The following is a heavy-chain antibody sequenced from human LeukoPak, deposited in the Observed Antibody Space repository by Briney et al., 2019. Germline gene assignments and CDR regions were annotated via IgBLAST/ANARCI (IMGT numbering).Heavy chain of an antibody. D-gene: IGHD3-3*01. V-gene: IGHV4-39*01. CDR2: IYYSGST. J-gene: IGHJ4*02. CDR1: GGSITGSSYY. CDR3: ARQNDFWSGYYLPPSDC. Sequence: SETLSLTCTVSGGSITGSSYYWGWIRQPPGKGLEWIGSIYYSGSTYYNPSLKSRVTISADTSKNQFSLKLSSVTAADAAVYYCARQNDFWSGYYLPPSDCWGQGTLVTVSS.